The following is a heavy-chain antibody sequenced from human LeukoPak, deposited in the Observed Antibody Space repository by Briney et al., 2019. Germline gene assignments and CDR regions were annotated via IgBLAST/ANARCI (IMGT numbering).Heavy chain of an antibody. V-gene: IGHV4-34*01. CDR3: ARGRPYYYYGMDV. CDR2: INHSGST. J-gene: IGHJ6*02. Sequence: ASETLSLTCAVYGGSLSGYYWSWIRQPPGKGLEWIGEINHSGSTNYNPSLKSRVTISVDTSKNQFSLKLSSVTAADTAVYYCARGRPYYYYGMDVWGQGTTVTVSS. CDR1: GGSLSGYY.